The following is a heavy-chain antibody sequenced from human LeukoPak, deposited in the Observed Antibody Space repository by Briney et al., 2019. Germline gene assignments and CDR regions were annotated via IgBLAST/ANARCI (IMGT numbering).Heavy chain of an antibody. CDR1: GFTFSNYG. D-gene: IGHD4-11*01. V-gene: IGHV3-23*01. CDR2: ISGSGGST. Sequence: PGGTLRLSCAASGFTFSNYGMSWVRQAPGKGLEWVSGISGSGGSTYYADSVKGRFTISRDNSKNTLFLQMNSLRAEDRAVYYCAKGADYTFDYWGQGTLVTVSS. CDR3: AKGADYTFDY. J-gene: IGHJ4*02.